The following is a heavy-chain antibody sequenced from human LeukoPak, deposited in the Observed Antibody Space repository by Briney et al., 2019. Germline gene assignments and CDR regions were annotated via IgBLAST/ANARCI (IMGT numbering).Heavy chain of an antibody. CDR2: IYHNGTA. D-gene: IGHD2-2*02. V-gene: IGHV4-4*02. Sequence: GSLRLSCAASGFTFSSHAMSWVRQSPGKGLEWIGEIYHNGTANYNPSLKSRVTISADRFTNHLSLKLTSVTAADTAVYYCATAPIPRGEGGEHFKYGMDVRGQGTTVSVSS. J-gene: IGHJ6*02. CDR3: ATAPIPRGEGGEHFKYGMDV. CDR1: GFTFSSHAM.